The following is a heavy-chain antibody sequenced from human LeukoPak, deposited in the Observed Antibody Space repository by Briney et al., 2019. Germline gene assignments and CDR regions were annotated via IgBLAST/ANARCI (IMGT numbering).Heavy chain of an antibody. V-gene: IGHV3-33*01. CDR1: GFTFSSYG. CDR3: ARGDYYDFWSGYYDYYYYGMDV. CDR2: IWYDGSNK. D-gene: IGHD3-3*01. J-gene: IGHJ6*02. Sequence: GGSLRLSCAASGFTFSSYGMHWVRQAPGKGREWVAVIWYDGSNKYYADSVKGRFTISRDNSKNTLYLQMNSLRAEDTAVYYCARGDYYDFWSGYYDYYYYGMDVWGQGTTVTVSS.